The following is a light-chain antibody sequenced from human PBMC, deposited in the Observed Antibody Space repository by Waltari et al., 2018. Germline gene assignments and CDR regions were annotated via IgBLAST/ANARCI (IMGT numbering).Light chain of an antibody. V-gene: IGKV2-30*01. J-gene: IGKJ5*01. Sequence: DVGLTQSPLSPSVTLGQPASISCRSRQSLVYTDGISYLNWFHQRPGQAQRRLIYKVSSRDSGVPDRLSGSGSGTDFTLMISSVEADDVGVYFCMQATHWPVTFGQGTRLEIK. CDR1: QSLVYTDGISY. CDR3: MQATHWPVT. CDR2: KVS.